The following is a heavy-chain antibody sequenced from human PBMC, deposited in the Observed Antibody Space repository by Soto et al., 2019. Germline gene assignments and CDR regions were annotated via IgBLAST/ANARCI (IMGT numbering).Heavy chain of an antibody. D-gene: IGHD2-8*02. Sequence: QVQLQESGPGLVKPSETLSLTCTVSGGSISSYYWSWIRQPPGKGLEWIGYIYYSGSTNYNPSLKSRVTLXVXTXXNPVALKWSSVPAADTAVYYGARREYGWLPRDFDYWGQGTLVTVSS. J-gene: IGHJ4*02. CDR3: ARREYGWLPRDFDY. CDR1: GGSISSYY. CDR2: IYYSGST. V-gene: IGHV4-59*08.